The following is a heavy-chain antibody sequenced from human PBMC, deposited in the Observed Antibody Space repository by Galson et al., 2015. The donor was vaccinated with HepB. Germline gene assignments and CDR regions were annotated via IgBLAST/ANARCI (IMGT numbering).Heavy chain of an antibody. CDR3: TRDSETHASDFDY. CDR2: IRSKAYGGTT. J-gene: IGHJ4*02. Sequence: LRLSCAASGFTFGDYAMSWFRQAPGKGLEWVGFIRSKAYGGTTEYAASVKGRFTISRDDSKSIAYLQMNSLKTEDTAVYYCTRDSETHASDFDYWGQGTLVTVSS. CDR1: GFTFGDYA. V-gene: IGHV3-49*03.